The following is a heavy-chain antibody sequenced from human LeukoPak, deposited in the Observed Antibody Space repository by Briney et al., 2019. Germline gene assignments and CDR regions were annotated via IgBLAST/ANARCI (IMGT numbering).Heavy chain of an antibody. CDR1: GFTFSSYS. Sequence: PGGSLRLSCAASGFTFSSYSMNWVRQAPGKGLEWVSSISSSSYIYYADSVKGRFTISRDNAKNSLYLQMNSLRAEDTAVYYCARRPTYSGSYIIDYWGQGTLVTVSS. J-gene: IGHJ4*02. CDR2: ISSSSYI. V-gene: IGHV3-21*01. D-gene: IGHD1-26*01. CDR3: ARRPTYSGSYIIDY.